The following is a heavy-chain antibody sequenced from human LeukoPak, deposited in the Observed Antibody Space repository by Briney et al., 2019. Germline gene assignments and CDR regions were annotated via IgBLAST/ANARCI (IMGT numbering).Heavy chain of an antibody. CDR1: GFSFSSYS. CDR2: ISSSSSTI. D-gene: IGHD2/OR15-2a*01. Sequence: EGSLRLSCAASGFSFSSYSMNWVRQAPGKGLEWISYISSSSSTIYYADSVKGRFTISRDNAKNSLYLQVNSLRAEDTAVYYCARDPARKGGTYYYYYYMDVWGKGTTVTVSS. J-gene: IGHJ6*03. V-gene: IGHV3-48*01. CDR3: ARDPARKGGTYYYYYYMDV.